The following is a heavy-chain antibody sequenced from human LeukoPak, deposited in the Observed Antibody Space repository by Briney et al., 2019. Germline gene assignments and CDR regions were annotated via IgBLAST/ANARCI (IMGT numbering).Heavy chain of an antibody. CDR1: GGSISSGSYY. Sequence: SQTLSLTCTVSGGSISSGSYYWSWIRQPAGKGLEWIGRIYTSGSTNYNPSLKSRVTISVDTSKNQFSLKLSSVTAADTAVYYWARGRRNSGLYNLAFDNWGQGTMVTVSS. V-gene: IGHV4-61*02. J-gene: IGHJ3*02. CDR3: ARGRRNSGLYNLAFDN. D-gene: IGHD6-19*01. CDR2: IYTSGST.